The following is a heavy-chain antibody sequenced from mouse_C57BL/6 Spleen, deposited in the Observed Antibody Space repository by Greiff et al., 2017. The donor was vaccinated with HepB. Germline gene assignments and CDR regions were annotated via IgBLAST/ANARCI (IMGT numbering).Heavy chain of an antibody. D-gene: IGHD1-1*01. CDR1: GYTFTDYE. Sequence: QVQLKQSGAELVRPGASVTLSCKASGYTFTDYEMHWVKQTPVHGLEWIGAIDPETGGTAYNQKFKGKAILTADKSSSTAYMELRSLTSEDSAVYYCTRMDTTVVAYYYAMDYWGQGTSVTVSS. CDR2: IDPETGGT. CDR3: TRMDTTVVAYYYAMDY. J-gene: IGHJ4*01. V-gene: IGHV1-15*01.